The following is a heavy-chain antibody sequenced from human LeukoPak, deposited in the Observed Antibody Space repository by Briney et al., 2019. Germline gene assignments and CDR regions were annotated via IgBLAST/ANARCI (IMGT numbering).Heavy chain of an antibody. Sequence: SVKVSCKASGGTFSSYAISWVRQAPGQGLEWMGRIIPILGIANYAQKFQGRVTITADKSTSTAYMELSSLRSEDTAVYYCARMAYYDFWSGYYPIHYYGMDVWGQGTTVTVSS. J-gene: IGHJ6*02. CDR3: ARMAYYDFWSGYYPIHYYGMDV. V-gene: IGHV1-69*04. CDR1: GGTFSSYA. CDR2: IIPILGIA. D-gene: IGHD3-3*01.